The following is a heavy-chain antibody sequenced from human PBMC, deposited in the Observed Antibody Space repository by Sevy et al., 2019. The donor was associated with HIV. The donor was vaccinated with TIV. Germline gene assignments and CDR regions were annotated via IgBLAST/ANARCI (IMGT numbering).Heavy chain of an antibody. D-gene: IGHD3-3*01. Sequence: ASVKVSCKAAGYSFTNFDINWVRQATGQGLEWMGWMNPNNGNTHYAQKFQGRVTMTRSSSANKAYMELSSLTSEDPAIDYCARARLDYEFWSGSYFSRAPWGYKYYAMDVWGQGTTVTVSS. CDR3: ARARLDYEFWSGSYFSRAPWGYKYYAMDV. J-gene: IGHJ6*02. CDR1: GYSFTNFD. CDR2: MNPNNGNT. V-gene: IGHV1-8*01.